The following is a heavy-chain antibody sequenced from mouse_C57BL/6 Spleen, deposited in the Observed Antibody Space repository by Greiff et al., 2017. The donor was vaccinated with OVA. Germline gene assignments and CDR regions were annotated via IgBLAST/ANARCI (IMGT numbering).Heavy chain of an antibody. CDR1: GYTFTSYW. J-gene: IGHJ2*01. D-gene: IGHD4-1*01. Sequence: QVQLQQPGAELVMPGASVKLSCKASGYTFTSYWMHWVKQRHGQGLEWIGEIDPSDSYTNYNQKFKGKSTLTVDKSSSTPYMQLSSLTSEDSAVXYGAAGSTGKHYFDYWGQGTTLTVSS. CDR2: IDPSDSYT. V-gene: IGHV1-69*01. CDR3: AAGSTGKHYFDY.